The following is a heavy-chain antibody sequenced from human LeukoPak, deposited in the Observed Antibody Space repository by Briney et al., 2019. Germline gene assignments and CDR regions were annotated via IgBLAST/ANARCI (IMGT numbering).Heavy chain of an antibody. CDR2: ISSDGSGT. D-gene: IGHD1-14*01. J-gene: IGHJ4*02. Sequence: SGGSLRLPCAVSGFSFRAYFFHWVRQVPGKGLVWVSRISSDGSGTFYADSVRGRFTISRDDDKNTVSMQMNSLRVEDTAVYYCARETPGSGLRAPDYWGRGALVTVSS. CDR1: GFSFRAYF. CDR3: ARETPGSGLRAPDY. V-gene: IGHV3-74*01.